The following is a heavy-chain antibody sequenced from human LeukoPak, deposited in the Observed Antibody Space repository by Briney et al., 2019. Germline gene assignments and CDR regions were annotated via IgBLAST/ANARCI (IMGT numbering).Heavy chain of an antibody. V-gene: IGHV3-66*01. J-gene: IGHJ4*02. CDR2: ISASGAGT. D-gene: IGHD6-13*01. CDR3: ARVGSSWRYYFDY. CDR1: GFTVSSNY. Sequence: GGSLRLSCAASGFTVSSNYMSWVRQAPGKGLEWVSVISASGAGTYYADSVKGRFTISRDNAKNSLYLQMNSLRAEDTAVYYCARVGSSWRYYFDYWGQGTLVTVSS.